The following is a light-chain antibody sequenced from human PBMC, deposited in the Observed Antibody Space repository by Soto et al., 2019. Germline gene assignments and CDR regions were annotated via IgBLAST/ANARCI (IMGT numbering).Light chain of an antibody. CDR1: PSNIGAGFD. CDR3: QSYDTSLSGAWV. CDR2: GTT. Sequence: QAVVTQPPSVSGAPGQRITISCTGSPSNIGAGFDVHWYQQFPGTAPKLLIYGTTSRPSGVPDRFSGSQSGTSASLAITGLQAGDEADYYCQSYDTSLSGAWVFGGGTKLPS. J-gene: IGLJ3*02. V-gene: IGLV1-40*01.